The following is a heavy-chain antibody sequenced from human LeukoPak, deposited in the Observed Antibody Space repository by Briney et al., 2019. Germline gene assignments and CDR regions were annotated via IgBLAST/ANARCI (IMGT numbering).Heavy chain of an antibody. CDR3: ARAVYCSGAGCYSNDYYYYMDV. V-gene: IGHV4-59*08. CDR1: GGSISSYY. CDR2: IYYSGST. D-gene: IGHD2-15*01. J-gene: IGHJ6*03. Sequence: SETLSLTCTVSGGSISSYYWSRIRQPPGKGLEWIGYIYYSGSTNYNPSLKSRVNISVDTSKNQFSLNLSSVTAADTAVYYCARAVYCSGAGCYSNDYYYYMDVWGKGTTVTVSS.